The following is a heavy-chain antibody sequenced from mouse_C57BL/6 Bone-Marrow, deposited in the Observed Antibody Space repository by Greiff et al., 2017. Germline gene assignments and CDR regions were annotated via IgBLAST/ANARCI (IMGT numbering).Heavy chain of an antibody. Sequence: EVMLVESGGGLVKPGGSLKLSCAASGFTFSSYAMSWVRQTPEKRLEWVATISDGGSYTYYPDNVKGRFTISRDNAKNNLYLQMSHLKAEDTAMYYCARDRGIYYGNSSYAMDYWGQGTSVTVSS. CDR2: ISDGGSYT. CDR1: GFTFSSYA. V-gene: IGHV5-4*01. J-gene: IGHJ4*01. CDR3: ARDRGIYYGNSSYAMDY. D-gene: IGHD2-1*01.